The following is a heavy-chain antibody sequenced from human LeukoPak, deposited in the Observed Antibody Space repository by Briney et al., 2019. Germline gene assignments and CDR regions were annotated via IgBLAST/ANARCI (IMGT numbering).Heavy chain of an antibody. J-gene: IGHJ4*02. V-gene: IGHV1-46*01. Sequence: ASVKVSCKASGYTFTTYYIHWVRQAPGQGLEWMGIINPSGGSTSYAQKFQGRVTMTRDTSTSTVYMEPSSLRSEDTAVYYCARDIGYQLDDSWGQGTLVTVSS. D-gene: IGHD2-2*01. CDR2: INPSGGST. CDR3: ARDIGYQLDDS. CDR1: GYTFTTYY.